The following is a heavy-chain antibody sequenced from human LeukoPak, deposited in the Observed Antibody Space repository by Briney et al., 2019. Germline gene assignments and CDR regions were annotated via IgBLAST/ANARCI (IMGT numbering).Heavy chain of an antibody. CDR3: AREKRNRGSFDY. J-gene: IGHJ4*02. V-gene: IGHV4-39*07. CDR1: GGSISSSSYY. Sequence: SETLSLTCTVSGGSISSSSYYWGWIRQPPGKGLEWIGSIYYSGSTYYNPSLKSRVTISVDTSKNQFSLKLSSVTAADTAVYYCAREKRNRGSFDYWGQGTLVTVSS. D-gene: IGHD1-14*01. CDR2: IYYSGST.